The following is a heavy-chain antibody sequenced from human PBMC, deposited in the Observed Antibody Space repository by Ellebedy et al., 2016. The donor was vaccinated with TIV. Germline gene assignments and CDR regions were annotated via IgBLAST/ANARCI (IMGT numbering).Heavy chain of an antibody. J-gene: IGHJ5*02. CDR3: ARDPALPRGRFDT. V-gene: IGHV4-39*07. CDR1: GGSISNSDYY. D-gene: IGHD1-26*01. CDR2: IYYSGSA. Sequence: MPSETLSLTCIVSGGSISNSDYYWNWIRQPPGKGLDWIGRIYYSGSAYYNPSLKSRVTVSVDTSKNQFSLNLSSVTAADTAVYYCARDPALPRGRFDTWGQGTLVTVSS.